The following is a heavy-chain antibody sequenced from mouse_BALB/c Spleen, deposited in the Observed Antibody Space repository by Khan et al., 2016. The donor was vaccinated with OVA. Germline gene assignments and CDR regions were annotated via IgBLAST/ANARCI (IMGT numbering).Heavy chain of an antibody. CDR1: GHTFTTYW. J-gene: IGHJ2*01. V-gene: IGHV1-7*01. Sequence: VQLQESGAELAKPGASVKMSCKASGHTFTTYWMHWVKQRPGQGLEWIGYINPTSGYTDYNDKFKDRATLSADKSSSTAYMQLTSLTSEDSAVYYCTRDRIDYWGQGTTLTVSA. CDR3: TRDRIDY. CDR2: INPTSGYT.